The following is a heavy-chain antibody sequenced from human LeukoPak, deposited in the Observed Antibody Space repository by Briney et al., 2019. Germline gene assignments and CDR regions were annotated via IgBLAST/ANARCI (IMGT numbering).Heavy chain of an antibody. J-gene: IGHJ4*02. CDR3: ARGPYYYDSSGYYGDWDY. D-gene: IGHD3-22*01. CDR1: GYTFTSYG. V-gene: IGHV1-18*01. CDR2: ISAYNGNT. Sequence: ASVKVSCKASGYTFTSYGISWVRQAPGQGLEWMGWISAYNGNTNYAQKLQGRVTMTTDTSTSTAYMELSSLRSEDTAVYYCARGPYYYDSSGYYGDWDYWGQGTLVTVSS.